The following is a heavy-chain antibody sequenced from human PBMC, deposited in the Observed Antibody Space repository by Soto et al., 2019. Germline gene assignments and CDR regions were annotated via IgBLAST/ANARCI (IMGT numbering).Heavy chain of an antibody. CDR2: INPNSGGT. V-gene: IGHV1-2*02. Sequence: QVQLVQSGAEVKKPGASVKVSCKASGYTFTGYYMHWVRQAPGQGLEWMGWINPNSGGTNYAQKFQGRVPMTRDTSISTAYMELSRLRSDDTAVYYCARTLYCYDSSGPPQGWYFDLWGRGTLVTVSS. CDR1: GYTFTGYY. J-gene: IGHJ2*01. CDR3: ARTLYCYDSSGPPQGWYFDL. D-gene: IGHD3-22*01.